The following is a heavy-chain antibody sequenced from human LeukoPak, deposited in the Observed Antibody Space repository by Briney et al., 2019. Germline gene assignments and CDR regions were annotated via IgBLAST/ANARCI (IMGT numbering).Heavy chain of an antibody. CDR2: IRSTPDGGAT. J-gene: IGHJ4*02. V-gene: IGHV3-15*01. Sequence: PGGSLRLSCAASGFTFISSWITWVRQAPGKGLEWVGRIRSTPDGGATDYAAPVKGRFTISRDDSKNTLYLQMSSLRTEDTAVYYCATDLHFGYCTATSCANYWGQGTLVTVSS. CDR3: ATDLHFGYCTATSCANY. CDR1: GFTFISSW. D-gene: IGHD2-2*03.